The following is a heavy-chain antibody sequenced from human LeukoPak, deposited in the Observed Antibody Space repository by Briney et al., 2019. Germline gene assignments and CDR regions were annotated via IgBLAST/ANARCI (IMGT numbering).Heavy chain of an antibody. V-gene: IGHV1-2*02. CDR2: INPNSGGT. CDR1: GYTFTGYY. D-gene: IGHD3-22*01. J-gene: IGHJ4*02. CDR3: ALIATSSHYYDSSGYYPYFDY. Sequence: ASVKVSCKASGYTFTGYYMHWVRQAPGQGLEWMGWINPNSGGTNYAQKFQGRVTMTRDTSISTAYMELSRLRSDDTAVYYCALIATSSHYYDSSGYYPYFDYWGQGTLVTVSS.